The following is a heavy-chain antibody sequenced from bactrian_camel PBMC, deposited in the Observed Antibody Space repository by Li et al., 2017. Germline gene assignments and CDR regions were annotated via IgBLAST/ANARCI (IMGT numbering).Heavy chain of an antibody. CDR2: INRAGDMT. CDR1: GFTFSNYV. J-gene: IGHJ7*01. D-gene: IGHD2*01. V-gene: IGHV3S1*01. Sequence: HVQLVESGGGLVHPGGSLRLSCAASGFTFSNYVMDWVRQAPGKGLEWVSGINRAGDMTDYADSVKGRFTISRDDAKDTLYLQLNSVKTDDTAMYYCAKSFRAVATYYAMDYWGKGTQVTVS.